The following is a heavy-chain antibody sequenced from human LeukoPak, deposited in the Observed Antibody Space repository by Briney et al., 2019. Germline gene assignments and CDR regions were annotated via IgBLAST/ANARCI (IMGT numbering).Heavy chain of an antibody. V-gene: IGHV3-11*01. Sequence: PGGSLRLSCAASGFSFSDHYKSWIRHAPGKGLERVSNMSSSDNPIYYADSVKGRFTISRDTAKTSLYLQMNNLRAEDRAVYYCARDRVGSSGSCYDYWGQGTLVTVSS. CDR3: ARDRVGSSGSCYDY. J-gene: IGHJ4*02. CDR1: GFSFSDHY. CDR2: MSSSDNPI. D-gene: IGHD2-15*01.